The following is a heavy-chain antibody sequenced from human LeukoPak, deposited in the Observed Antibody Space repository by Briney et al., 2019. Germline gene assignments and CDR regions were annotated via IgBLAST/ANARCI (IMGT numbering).Heavy chain of an antibody. J-gene: IGHJ3*02. V-gene: IGHV4-39*01. D-gene: IGHD1-20*01. CDR2: IYYSGST. Sequence: PSETLSLTCTVSGGSISSSSYYWGWIRQPPGKGLEWIGSIYYSGSTYYNPSLKSRVTISVDTSKNQFSLKLSSVTAADTAVYYCARVNNWNDVDAFDIWGQGTMVTVSS. CDR3: ARVNNWNDVDAFDI. CDR1: GGSISSSSYY.